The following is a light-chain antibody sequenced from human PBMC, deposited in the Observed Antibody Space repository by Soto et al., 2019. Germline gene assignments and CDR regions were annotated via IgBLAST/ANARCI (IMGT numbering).Light chain of an antibody. J-gene: IGKJ5*01. V-gene: IGKV3-20*01. Sequence: EIVFTQSPGTLSLSPGERAPLSWGAIQSVSSSYLAWYQQKPGQAPRLLIYGASSRATGIPDRFSGSGSGTDFTLTISRLEPEDFAVYYCQQYGSSPSITFGQGTRLEIK. CDR1: QSVSSSY. CDR2: GAS. CDR3: QQYGSSPSIT.